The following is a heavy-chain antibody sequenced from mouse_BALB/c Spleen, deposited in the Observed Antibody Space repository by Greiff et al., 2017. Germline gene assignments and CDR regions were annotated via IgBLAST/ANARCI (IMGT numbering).Heavy chain of an antibody. CDR1: GYTFTDYA. V-gene: IGHV1-67*01. D-gene: IGHD4-1*01. Sequence: VKLMESGPELVRPGVSVKISCKGSGYTFTDYAMHWVKQSHAKSLEWIGVISTYYGNTNYNQKFKGKATMTVDKSSSTAYMELARLTSEDSAIYYCAREANWDLYYAMDYWGQGTSVTVSS. J-gene: IGHJ4*01. CDR2: ISTYYGNT. CDR3: AREANWDLYYAMDY.